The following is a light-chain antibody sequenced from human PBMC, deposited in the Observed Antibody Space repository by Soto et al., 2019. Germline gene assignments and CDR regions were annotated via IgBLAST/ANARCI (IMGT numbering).Light chain of an antibody. CDR2: EVT. Sequence: QSALTQPPSASGSPGQSVTISCTGTSSDVGGFNSVSWYQQHPGKAPKLMIYEVTKRPSGVPDRFSGSKSGNTASLTVSGLQAEDEADYYCSSYGGNNNLLFGGGTKVTVL. CDR1: SSDVGGFNS. V-gene: IGLV2-8*01. CDR3: SSYGGNNNLL. J-gene: IGLJ2*01.